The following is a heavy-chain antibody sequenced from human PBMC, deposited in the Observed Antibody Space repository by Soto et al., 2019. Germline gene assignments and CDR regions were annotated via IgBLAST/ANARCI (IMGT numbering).Heavy chain of an antibody. Sequence: SVKVSCKASGYTFTSYGISWVRPAPGQGLEWMGGIIPIFGTANYAQKPQGRVTLTADESTSKADLDLSSLRSEYTAVYCRARPTRTGIAAAGTSRGYGMGDWGQGTTVTVSS. J-gene: IGHJ6*02. D-gene: IGHD6-13*01. CDR1: GYTFTSYG. CDR3: ARPTRTGIAAAGTSRGYGMGD. CDR2: IIPIFGTA. V-gene: IGHV1-69*13.